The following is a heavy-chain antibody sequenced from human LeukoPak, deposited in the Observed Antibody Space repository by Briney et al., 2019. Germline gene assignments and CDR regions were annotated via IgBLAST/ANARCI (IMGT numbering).Heavy chain of an antibody. CDR3: ARVAGYCSDGNCYTLYYFDF. CDR2: XGTT. J-gene: IGHJ4*02. Sequence: XGTTYYTPSLKSRVTISVDTSKNQLFLKLSSVTAADTAVYYCARVAGYCSDGNCYTLYYFDFWGQGTLVTVSS. V-gene: IGHV4-30-4*01. D-gene: IGHD2-15*01.